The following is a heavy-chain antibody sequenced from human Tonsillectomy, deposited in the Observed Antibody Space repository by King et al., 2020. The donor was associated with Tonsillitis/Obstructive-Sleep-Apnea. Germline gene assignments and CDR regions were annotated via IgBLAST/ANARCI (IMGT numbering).Heavy chain of an antibody. Sequence: VQLQESGGGLVQPGGSLRLSCAASGFTFSSYAMSWVRQAPGKGLEWVSAISGSGGSTYYADSVKGRFTISRDNSKNTLYLQMNSLRAEDTAVYYCAKDRALLPFVLLCFGELDYWGQGTLVTVSS. V-gene: IGHV3-23*01. D-gene: IGHD3-10*01. J-gene: IGHJ4*02. CDR2: ISGSGGST. CDR1: GFTFSSYA. CDR3: AKDRALLPFVLLCFGELDY.